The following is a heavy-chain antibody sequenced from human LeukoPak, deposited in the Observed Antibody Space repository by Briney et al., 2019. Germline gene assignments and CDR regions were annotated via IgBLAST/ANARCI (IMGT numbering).Heavy chain of an antibody. J-gene: IGHJ4*02. CDR1: PYTFANYY. D-gene: IGHD3-10*01. Sequence: ASVKVSCKTSPYTFANYYIHWVRQAPGQGLEWLGIINPSGGGTSYAQKFQARFTMTRDPSTSTVYMELSNLIYEDTAVYSCASDYGSGTARFDHWGPGTPVTVFS. V-gene: IGHV1-46*01. CDR3: ASDYGSGTARFDH. CDR2: INPSGGGT.